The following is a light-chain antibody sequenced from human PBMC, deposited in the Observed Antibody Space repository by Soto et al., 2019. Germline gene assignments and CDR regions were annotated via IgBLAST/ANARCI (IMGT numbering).Light chain of an antibody. Sequence: QSVLTQPASVSGSPGQSITISCTGTSSDVGSYNLVSWYRQHPGKAPKLMIYEVTKRPSGVSNRFSGSKSGNTASLTISGLQAEDEADYYCCSYAGSSPSVVFGGVTKLTVL. CDR3: CSYAGSSPSVV. J-gene: IGLJ2*01. V-gene: IGLV2-23*02. CDR1: SSDVGSYNL. CDR2: EVT.